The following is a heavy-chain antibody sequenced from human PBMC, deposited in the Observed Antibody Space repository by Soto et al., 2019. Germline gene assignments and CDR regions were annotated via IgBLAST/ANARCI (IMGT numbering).Heavy chain of an antibody. Sequence: GASVKVSCKASGGTFSSYAISWVRQAPGQGLEWMGGIIPIFGTANYAQKFQGRVTITADESTSTAYMELSSLRSEDTAVYYCARASPYYYDSSGYYTSEGMDVWGQGTTVTSP. CDR3: ARASPYYYDSSGYYTSEGMDV. D-gene: IGHD3-22*01. V-gene: IGHV1-69*13. CDR1: GGTFSSYA. J-gene: IGHJ6*02. CDR2: IIPIFGTA.